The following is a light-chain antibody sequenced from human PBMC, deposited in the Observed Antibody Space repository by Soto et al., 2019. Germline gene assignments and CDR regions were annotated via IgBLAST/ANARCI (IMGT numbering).Light chain of an antibody. V-gene: IGLV2-8*01. CDR3: KSYAGSNTYV. CDR2: EVV. J-gene: IGLJ1*01. Sequence: QSVLTQPPSASGSPGQSVTISCTGTKNDIGVCDFVSWYQHHRGKAPRLIIYEVVQRPSGVPDRFSGSKSGNTASLTVSGLQAADEADYFCKSYAGSNTYVFGSGTKVTVL. CDR1: KNDIGVCDF.